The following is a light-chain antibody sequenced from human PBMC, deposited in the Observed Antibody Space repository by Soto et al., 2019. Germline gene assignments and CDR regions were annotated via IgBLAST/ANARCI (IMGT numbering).Light chain of an antibody. Sequence: EIVLTQSPGTLSLSPGERATLSWRASQSVSSSWLAWYQQKPGQAPRLLIYGASSRATGIPDRFSGSGSGTDFTLTISRLEPEDSAVFYCQQYGSSPWTFGQGTKVDIK. J-gene: IGKJ1*01. CDR1: QSVSSSW. CDR3: QQYGSSPWT. CDR2: GAS. V-gene: IGKV3-20*01.